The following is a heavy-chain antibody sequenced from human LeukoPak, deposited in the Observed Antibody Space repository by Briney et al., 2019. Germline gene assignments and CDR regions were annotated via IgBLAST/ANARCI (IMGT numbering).Heavy chain of an antibody. D-gene: IGHD6-13*01. CDR3: ARSSSSSWSRPDLGTFGY. CDR1: GFTFSSYA. CDR2: ISYDGSNK. J-gene: IGHJ4*02. V-gene: IGHV3-30*04. Sequence: GRSLRLSCAASGFTFSSYAMHWVRQAPGKGLEWVAVISYDGSNKYYADSVKGRFTISRDNSKNTLYLQMNSLRAEDTAVYYCARSSSSSWSRPDLGTFGYWGQGTLVTVSS.